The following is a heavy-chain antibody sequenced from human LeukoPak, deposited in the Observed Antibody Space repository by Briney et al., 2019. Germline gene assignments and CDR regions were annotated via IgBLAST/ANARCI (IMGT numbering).Heavy chain of an antibody. CDR3: ARRAGAYPHPYDY. J-gene: IGHJ4*02. D-gene: IGHD3-16*01. CDR1: GFTVSSNS. Sequence: GGSLRLSCPASGFTVSSNSMSWVRQAPGKGLEWVSFIYSDNTHYSDSVKGRFTISRDNSKNTLYLQMNSLRAEDTAVYYCARRAGAYPHPYDYWGQGTLVTVSS. CDR2: IYSDNT. V-gene: IGHV3-53*01.